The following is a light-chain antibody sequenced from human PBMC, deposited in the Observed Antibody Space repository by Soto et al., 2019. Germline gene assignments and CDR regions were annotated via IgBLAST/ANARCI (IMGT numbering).Light chain of an antibody. V-gene: IGKV1-5*03. CDR3: QHYNSLQT. CDR1: QSISSW. CDR2: KAS. Sequence: DIQMTQSPSTLSASVGDRVTITCRASQSISSWLAWYQQKPGKAPKLLIYKASILESGVPSRFSGSGSGTESTITISRLPHDDLAYYCCQHYNSLQTFGQGTKVEIK. J-gene: IGKJ1*01.